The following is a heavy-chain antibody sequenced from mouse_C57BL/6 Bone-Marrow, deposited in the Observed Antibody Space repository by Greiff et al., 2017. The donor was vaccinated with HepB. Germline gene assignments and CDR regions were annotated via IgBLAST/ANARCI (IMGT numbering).Heavy chain of an antibody. D-gene: IGHD1-1*01. J-gene: IGHJ2*01. CDR2: IYPRSGNT. CDR1: GYTFTSYG. V-gene: IGHV1-81*01. CDR3: AREEDFYYGSSPYYFDY. Sequence: QVQLKESGAELARPGASVKLSCKASGYTFTSYGISWVKQRTGQGLEWIGEIYPRSGNTYYNDKFKGKATLTADKSSSTAYMERRSLTSEDAAVYFCAREEDFYYGSSPYYFDYWGQGTTLTVSS.